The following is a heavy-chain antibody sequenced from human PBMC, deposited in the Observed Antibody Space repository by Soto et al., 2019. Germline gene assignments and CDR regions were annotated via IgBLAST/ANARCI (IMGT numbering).Heavy chain of an antibody. Sequence: QVQLQESGPGLVKPSETLSLTCTVSGGSISSYYWSWIRQPPGKGLEWIGYIYYSGSTNYNPSLKSRVTISVDTSKNQFSLKLSSVTAADTAVYYCARHHDYGDQFDYWGQGTLVTVSS. J-gene: IGHJ4*02. CDR1: GGSISSYY. CDR3: ARHHDYGDQFDY. V-gene: IGHV4-59*08. D-gene: IGHD4-17*01. CDR2: IYYSGST.